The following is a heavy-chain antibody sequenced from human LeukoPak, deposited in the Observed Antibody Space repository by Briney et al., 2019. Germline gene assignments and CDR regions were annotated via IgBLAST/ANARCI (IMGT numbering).Heavy chain of an antibody. Sequence: QPGRSLRLSCAASGFTFSSYAMHWVRQAPGKGLEWVAVISYDGSNKYYADSVKGRFTISRGNSKNTLYLQMNSLRAEDTAVYYCARDIGEAGVESLDYWGQGTLVTVSS. CDR1: GFTFSSYA. CDR2: ISYDGSNK. V-gene: IGHV3-30-3*01. D-gene: IGHD6-19*01. J-gene: IGHJ4*02. CDR3: ARDIGEAGVESLDY.